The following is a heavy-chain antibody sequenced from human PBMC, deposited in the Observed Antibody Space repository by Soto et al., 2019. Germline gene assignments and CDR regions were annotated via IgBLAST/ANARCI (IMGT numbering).Heavy chain of an antibody. D-gene: IGHD4-4*01. Sequence: ASVKVSCKASGYTFTSYDINWVRQATGQGLEWMGWMNPNSGNTGYAQKFQGRVTMTRNTSIGTAYMELSSLRSEDTAVYYCARGSTVTTSDVFDSWGQGTLVTVSS. CDR2: MNPNSGNT. J-gene: IGHJ3*02. V-gene: IGHV1-8*01. CDR1: GYTFTSYD. CDR3: ARGSTVTTSDVFDS.